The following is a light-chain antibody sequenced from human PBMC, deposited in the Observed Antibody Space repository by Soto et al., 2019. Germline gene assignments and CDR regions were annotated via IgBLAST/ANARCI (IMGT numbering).Light chain of an antibody. J-gene: IGKJ5*01. CDR3: QQYNNWHAIT. Sequence: EIVFTQSPATLSLSPGERGTLSCRASQTVKKFLAWYHQKPGQPPRLIIYDASNRADGIPDRFSGSGSGTEFTLTISRLEPEDFAVYYCQQYNNWHAITFGQGTRLEIK. CDR1: QTVKKF. CDR2: DAS. V-gene: IGKV3-11*01.